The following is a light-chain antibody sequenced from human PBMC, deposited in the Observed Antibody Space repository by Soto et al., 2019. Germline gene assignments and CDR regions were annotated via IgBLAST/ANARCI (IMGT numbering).Light chain of an antibody. J-gene: IGLJ2*01. CDR1: SSDIGGYNF. CDR2: EVS. V-gene: IGLV2-14*01. CDR3: TSYTSSITVV. Sequence: QSALTQPASVSGSPGQSITIYCTGNSSDIGGYNFVSWYQQHPGKAPKLMIYEVSNRPSGVSHRFSGSKSGNTASLTISGLQAEDESDYYCTSYTSSITVVFGGGTKLTVL.